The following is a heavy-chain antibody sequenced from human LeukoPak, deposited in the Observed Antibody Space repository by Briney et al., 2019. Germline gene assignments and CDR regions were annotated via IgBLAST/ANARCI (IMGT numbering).Heavy chain of an antibody. CDR1: GASISSSSYY. Sequence: PSETLSLTCTVSGASISSSSYYWGWIRQPPGKGLEWIGSIYYSGSTNYNPSLKSRVTISVDTSKNQFSLKLSSVTAADTAVYYCAREDFGITGIIDYWGQGTLVTVSS. CDR3: AREDFGITGIIDY. V-gene: IGHV4-39*07. D-gene: IGHD1-20*01. CDR2: IYYSGST. J-gene: IGHJ4*02.